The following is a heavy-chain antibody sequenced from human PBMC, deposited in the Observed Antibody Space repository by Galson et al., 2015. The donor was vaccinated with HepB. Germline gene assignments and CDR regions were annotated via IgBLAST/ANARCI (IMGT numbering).Heavy chain of an antibody. V-gene: IGHV3-72*01. CDR2: TRNKANSYTT. CDR3: ASDLGATTAYFQH. J-gene: IGHJ1*01. D-gene: IGHD1-26*01. Sequence: SLRLSCAASGFTFSDHYMDWVRQAPGKGLEWVGRTRNKANSYTTEYAASVKGRFTISRDDSKNSLYLQMNSLKTEDTAVYYCASDLGATTAYFQHWGQGTLVTVSS. CDR1: GFTFSDHY.